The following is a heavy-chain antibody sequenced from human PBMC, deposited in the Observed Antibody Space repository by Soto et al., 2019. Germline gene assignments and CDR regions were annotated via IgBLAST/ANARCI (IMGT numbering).Heavy chain of an antibody. D-gene: IGHD4-17*01. CDR2: IVVGSGNT. CDR1: GFTFTNSA. J-gene: IGHJ4*02. Sequence: QMQLVQSGPEVKRPGTSVKVSCKASGFTFTNSAVQWVRQARGQRLEWIGWIVVGSGNTNYAQKFQERVTITRDMSTSTAHMELSSLRSEDTAIYYCAAAKGVGQATVAPHGNDYCGQGTLVTVSS. CDR3: AAAKGVGQATVAPHGNDY. V-gene: IGHV1-58*01.